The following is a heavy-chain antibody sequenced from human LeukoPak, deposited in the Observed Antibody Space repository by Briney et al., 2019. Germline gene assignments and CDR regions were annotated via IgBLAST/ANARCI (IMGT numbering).Heavy chain of an antibody. CDR2: IGGSDDRT. Sequence: GGSLRLSCAAPGFTFSQNAMSWVRQAPGKGLEWVSAIGGSDDRTDYADSVKGRFTISRDISKNTLYLQMNSLRAEDTAVYFCAKDLFRWAFDYWGQGTLVTVSS. D-gene: IGHD4-23*01. CDR1: GFTFSQNA. V-gene: IGHV3-23*01. CDR3: AKDLFRWAFDY. J-gene: IGHJ4*02.